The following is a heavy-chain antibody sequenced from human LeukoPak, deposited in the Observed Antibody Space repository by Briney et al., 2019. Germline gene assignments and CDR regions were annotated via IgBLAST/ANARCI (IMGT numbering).Heavy chain of an antibody. CDR2: INPNSGGT. J-gene: IGHJ4*02. CDR3: ARSGSVLRFLEWLSLFDY. Sequence: GASVKVSCKASGYTFTGYYMHWVRQAPGQGLEWMGWINPNSGGTNYAQKFQGRVTMTRDTSISTAYMELSRLRSDDTAVYYCARSGSVLRFLEWLSLFDYWGQGTLVTVSS. V-gene: IGHV1-2*02. D-gene: IGHD3-3*01. CDR1: GYTFTGYY.